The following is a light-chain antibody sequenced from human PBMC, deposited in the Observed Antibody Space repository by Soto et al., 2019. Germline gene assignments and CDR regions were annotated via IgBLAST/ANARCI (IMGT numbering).Light chain of an antibody. CDR3: QQYGNSPQT. V-gene: IGKV3-20*01. CDR2: GAS. Sequence: EIVMTQSPATLSVSPGERATLSCRASQSVSSDCLAWYQQKPGQAPRLLIYGASSRATGIPDRFSGSGSGTDFTLTVSRLEPEDFAVYSCQQYGNSPQTFGQGTKVDI. CDR1: QSVSSDC. J-gene: IGKJ1*01.